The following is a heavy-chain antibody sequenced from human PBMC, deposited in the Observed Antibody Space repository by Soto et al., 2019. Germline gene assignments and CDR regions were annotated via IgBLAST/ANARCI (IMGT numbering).Heavy chain of an antibody. CDR3: ARGYSGYDAPC. D-gene: IGHD5-12*01. J-gene: IGHJ4*02. Sequence: QLQLQESGPGLVKPSETLSLTCTVSGGSISSSSYYWGWIRQPPGKGLEGIGSIYYSGSTYYNPSLNSRVTISVDTSKNQFALKLSSVTAADTAVYYCARGYSGYDAPCWGQGTLVTVS. CDR2: IYYSGST. V-gene: IGHV4-39*01. CDR1: GGSISSSSYY.